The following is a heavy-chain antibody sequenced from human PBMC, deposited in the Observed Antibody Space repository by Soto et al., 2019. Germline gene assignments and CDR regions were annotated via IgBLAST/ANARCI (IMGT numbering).Heavy chain of an antibody. CDR1: GFTFNTYA. V-gene: IGHV3-30-3*01. Sequence: QVQLEESGGGVVQPETSLRLSCAASGFTFNTYAMHWVRQAPGKGLEWVASISYDGTYKYYADPVKGRFTISRDNSKNTLYLEMNRLRVDDTAVYYCARVSRPKIVVFITVPFDTWGQGTLVTVSS. CDR3: ARVSRPKIVVFITVPFDT. J-gene: IGHJ5*02. D-gene: IGHD3-22*01. CDR2: ISYDGTYK.